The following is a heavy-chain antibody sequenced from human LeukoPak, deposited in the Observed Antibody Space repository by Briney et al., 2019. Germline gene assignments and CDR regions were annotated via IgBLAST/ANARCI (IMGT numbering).Heavy chain of an antibody. CDR3: ARGYSSSWYYYGMDV. CDR1: GGSISSYY. Sequence: SETLSLTCTVSGGSISSYYWSWIRQPAGKGLEWIGRIYTSGSTNYNPSLKSRVTMSVDTSKNQFSFKLSSVTAADTAVYYCARGYSSSWYYYGMDVWGQGTTVTVSS. V-gene: IGHV4-4*07. J-gene: IGHJ6*02. D-gene: IGHD6-13*01. CDR2: IYTSGST.